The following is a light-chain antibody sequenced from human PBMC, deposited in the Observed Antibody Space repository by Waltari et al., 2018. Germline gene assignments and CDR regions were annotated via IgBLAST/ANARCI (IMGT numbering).Light chain of an antibody. V-gene: IGLV3-19*01. Sequence: SSELTQDPAVSVAQGQPDRNQWAGDPLSDYSPDWYQQEPGHAPLLVIYGNDNRPSGIPVRFSCSRSGNTGALSITGVQAEDEADYYCYSRDSSGSRVLFGGGTKLTVL. CDR2: GND. CDR1: PLSDYS. CDR3: YSRDSSGSRVL. J-gene: IGLJ2*01.